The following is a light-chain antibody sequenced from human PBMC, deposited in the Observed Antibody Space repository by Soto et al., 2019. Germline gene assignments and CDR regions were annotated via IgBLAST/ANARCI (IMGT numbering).Light chain of an antibody. CDR2: ATS. V-gene: IGKV1-39*01. CDR3: QQSLRSPLT. CDR1: QNIGNF. J-gene: IGKJ4*01. Sequence: DIQMTQSPSSLSASVGDRVTITCRPSQNIGNFLNWYQQRPGKAPTALSHATSTLQRGVSSRCSGSGSDTDFTLTITSLPPEYFATYFCQQSLRSPLTFGGGTNVYIK.